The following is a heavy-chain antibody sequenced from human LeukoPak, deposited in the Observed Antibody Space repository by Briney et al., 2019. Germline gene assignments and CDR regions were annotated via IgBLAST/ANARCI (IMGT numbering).Heavy chain of an antibody. CDR3: AKDKGDGEYVDY. V-gene: IGHV3-43*02. J-gene: IGHJ4*02. CDR2: ISGDGGST. D-gene: IGHD5-24*01. CDR1: GFSFDDYA. Sequence: GGSLRLSCAASGFSFDDYAMLWVRQGPGKGLEWVSLISGDGGSTYYGDSVKGRFTISRDNSKNSLYLEMKSLRIEDTGLYYCAKDKGDGEYVDYWGQGTLVTVSS.